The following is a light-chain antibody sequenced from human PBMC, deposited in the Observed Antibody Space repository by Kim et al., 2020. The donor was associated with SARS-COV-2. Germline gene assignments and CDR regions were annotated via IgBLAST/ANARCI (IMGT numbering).Light chain of an antibody. J-gene: IGKJ2*01. V-gene: IGKV3-20*01. CDR1: QSISSSY. Sequence: STRERSTLACRACQSISSSYLAWYQQKPGQAPRLLSYGASSRATGIPDRFSGSGSGTDFTLTISRLEPEDFAVYYCQQYGSSPQTFGQGTKLEI. CDR2: GAS. CDR3: QQYGSSPQT.